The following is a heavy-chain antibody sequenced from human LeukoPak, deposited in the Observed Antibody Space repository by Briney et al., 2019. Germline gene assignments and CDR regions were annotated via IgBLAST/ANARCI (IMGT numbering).Heavy chain of an antibody. D-gene: IGHD6-13*01. CDR1: GFTFSSYA. J-gene: IGHJ3*02. V-gene: IGHV3-23*01. CDR3: AKDTAAAESVGAFDI. Sequence: GGSLRLSCAASGFTFSSYAMSWVRQAPGKGLEWVSAISGSGGSTYYADSVKGRFTISRDNAKNSLYLQMNSLRAEDTALYYCAKDTAAAESVGAFDIWGQGTMVTVSS. CDR2: ISGSGGST.